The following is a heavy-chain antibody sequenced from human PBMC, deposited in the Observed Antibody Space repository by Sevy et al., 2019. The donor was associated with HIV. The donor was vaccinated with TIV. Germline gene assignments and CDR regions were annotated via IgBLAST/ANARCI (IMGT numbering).Heavy chain of an antibody. CDR1: GGSFSGYY. Sequence: KQSQTLSLTCAVYGGSFSGYYWSWIRQPPGKGLEWIGEINHSGSTNYNPSLKSRVTISVDTSKNQFSLKLSSVTAADTAVYYCARGREVALGWYFDYWGQGTLVTVSS. D-gene: IGHD2-15*01. CDR3: ARGREVALGWYFDY. J-gene: IGHJ4*02. V-gene: IGHV4-34*01. CDR2: INHSGST.